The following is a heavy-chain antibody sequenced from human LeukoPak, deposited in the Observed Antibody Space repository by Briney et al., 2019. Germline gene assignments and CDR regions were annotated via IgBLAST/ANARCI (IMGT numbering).Heavy chain of an antibody. CDR3: ARVTGSGGDY. CDR1: GFTFDDYG. D-gene: IGHD6-19*01. J-gene: IGHJ4*02. V-gene: IGHV3-20*04. CDR2: INWNGGST. Sequence: GGTLRLSCAASGFTFDDYGMSWVRQAPGKGLEWVSGINWNGGSTGYADSVKGRFTISRDNSKSTLYLQMNSLRAEDTAVYYCARVTGSGGDYWGQGTLVTVSS.